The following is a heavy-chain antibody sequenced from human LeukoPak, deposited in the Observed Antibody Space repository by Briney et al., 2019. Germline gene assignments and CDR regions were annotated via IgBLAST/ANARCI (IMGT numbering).Heavy chain of an antibody. J-gene: IGHJ4*02. CDR3: ARGTMDYDFWSGSYYFDY. Sequence: PGGSLRLFCAASGFTFSSYSMNWVRQAPGKGLEWVSSISSSSSYIYYADSVKGRFTISRDNAKNSLYLQMNSLRAEDTAVYYCARGTMDYDFWSGSYYFDYWGQGTLVTVSS. D-gene: IGHD3-3*01. V-gene: IGHV3-21*01. CDR1: GFTFSSYS. CDR2: ISSSSSYI.